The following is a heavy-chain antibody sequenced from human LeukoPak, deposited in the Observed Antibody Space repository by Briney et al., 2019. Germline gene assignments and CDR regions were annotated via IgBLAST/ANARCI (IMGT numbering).Heavy chain of an antibody. Sequence: GALRLSCAASGFTFSSYAMSWVRQAPGKGLEWVSAISGSGGSTYYADSVKGRFTISRDNAKNSLFLQMNSLRGEDTAAYFCTRVTTNGYFEYWGQGTLVTVSS. CDR2: ISGSGGST. CDR1: GFTFSSYA. J-gene: IGHJ4*02. CDR3: TRVTTNGYFEY. V-gene: IGHV3-23*01. D-gene: IGHD1-1*01.